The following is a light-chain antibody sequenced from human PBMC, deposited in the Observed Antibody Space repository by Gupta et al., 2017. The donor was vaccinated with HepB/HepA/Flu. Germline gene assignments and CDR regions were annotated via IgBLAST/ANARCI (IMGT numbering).Light chain of an antibody. CDR3: AAWDDSVSGPV. Sequence: QSVLTQPPSASGTPGQRVTISCSGSSSNIGTNYFYWYKQLPGTAPQLLIYKTNQRPSWVPDRFSGSTSGTSASLAISGLRAEEEVDYYCAAWDDSVSGPVFGGGTKLTV. V-gene: IGLV1-47*01. J-gene: IGLJ3*02. CDR2: KTN. CDR1: SSNIGTNY.